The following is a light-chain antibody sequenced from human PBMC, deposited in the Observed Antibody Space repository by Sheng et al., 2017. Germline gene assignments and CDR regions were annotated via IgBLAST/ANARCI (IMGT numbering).Light chain of an antibody. CDR1: QSISAW. V-gene: IGKV1-5*03. J-gene: IGKJ1*01. Sequence: HMTQSPSTLSASVGDRVTITCRASQSISAWLAWYQQKPGKAPKLLIYKASNLQSGVPSRFSGSGSGTEFTLTISSLQPDDFATYYCQQYDTYSRTFGQGTKVEIK. CDR3: QQYDTYSRT. CDR2: KAS.